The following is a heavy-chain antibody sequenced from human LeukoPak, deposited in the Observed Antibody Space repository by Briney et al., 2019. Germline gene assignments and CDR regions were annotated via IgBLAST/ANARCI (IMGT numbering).Heavy chain of an antibody. V-gene: IGHV4-4*09. Sequence: SETLSLTCTVSGVSSSSYYWIWIRQPPGKALEWIGYIYTSGSTNYNSSLKSRAAISVDTSNNQFALKRSSVTAADTAVYYCARHGPDYDILTGYYRPDYYFDYWGQGTLVTVSS. CDR1: GVSSSSYY. D-gene: IGHD3-9*01. CDR2: IYTSGST. CDR3: ARHGPDYDILTGYYRPDYYFDY. J-gene: IGHJ4*02.